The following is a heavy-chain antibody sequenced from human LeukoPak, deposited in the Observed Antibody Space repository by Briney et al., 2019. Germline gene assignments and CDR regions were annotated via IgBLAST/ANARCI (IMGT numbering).Heavy chain of an antibody. CDR1: GGSFSGYY. CDR2: INHSGST. CDR3: ARHHRGYYDSSGYGFDY. Sequence: PSETLSLTCAVYGGSFSGYYWSWIRQPPGKGLEWIGEINHSGSTNYNLSLKSRVTISIDTSKNQFSLKLSSVTAADTAVYYCARHHRGYYDSSGYGFDYWGQGTLVTVSS. J-gene: IGHJ4*02. V-gene: IGHV4-34*01. D-gene: IGHD3-22*01.